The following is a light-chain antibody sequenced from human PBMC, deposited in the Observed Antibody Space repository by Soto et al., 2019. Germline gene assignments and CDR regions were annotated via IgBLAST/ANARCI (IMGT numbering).Light chain of an antibody. CDR2: SNS. CDR3: GAWDDSLNGWV. Sequence: QSVLTQPPSASGISGQRVTISCSGSSFNIGSNTVNWYQQLPGTAPKLLIYSNSQRPSGVPDRFSGSKSGTSASLAIRGLQSEDEADYYCGAWDDSLNGWVFGGGTKLTVL. J-gene: IGLJ3*02. V-gene: IGLV1-44*01. CDR1: SFNIGSNT.